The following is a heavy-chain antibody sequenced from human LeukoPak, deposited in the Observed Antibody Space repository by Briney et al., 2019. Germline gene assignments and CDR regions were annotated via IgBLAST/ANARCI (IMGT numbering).Heavy chain of an antibody. CDR2: INPSGGST. CDR1: GYTFTSYY. CDR3: ARVAAEVVGVPGAIGFGWLRRDYYYMDV. V-gene: IGHV1-46*01. D-gene: IGHD2-2*02. J-gene: IGHJ6*03. Sequence: ASVKVSCKPSGYTFTSYYLHWVRQAPGEGLEWMGLINPSGGSTSYAQKFQGRVTMTRDMSTSTVYMELSSLRSEDTAVYYCARVAAEVVGVPGAIGFGWLRRDYYYMDVWGKGTTVTVSS.